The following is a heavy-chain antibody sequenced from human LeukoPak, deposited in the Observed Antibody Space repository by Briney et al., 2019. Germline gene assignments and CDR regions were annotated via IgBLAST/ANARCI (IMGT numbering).Heavy chain of an antibody. CDR2: ISGSGGST. V-gene: IGHV3-23*01. D-gene: IGHD7-27*01. J-gene: IGHJ3*02. Sequence: GGSLRLTCAASGFTFSSYAMSWVRQAPGKGLEWVSAISGSGGSTYYADSVKGRFTISRDNSKNTLYLQMNSLTAEDTAVYYCAKLGLGAFDIWGQGTMVTVSS. CDR1: GFTFSSYA. CDR3: AKLGLGAFDI.